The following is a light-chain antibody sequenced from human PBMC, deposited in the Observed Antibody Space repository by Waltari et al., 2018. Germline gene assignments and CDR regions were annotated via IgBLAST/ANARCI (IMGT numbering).Light chain of an antibody. Sequence: QSALTQPRSVSGSPGQSVTISCTGTSSDVGGYNYVSWYQQHPGKAPKLMIYDVSKRPSGVPDRFSGSKSGNTASLTISGLQAEDEADYYCCSYAGLTPVFGTGTKVTVL. V-gene: IGLV2-11*01. CDR1: SSDVGGYNY. CDR2: DVS. CDR3: CSYAGLTPV. J-gene: IGLJ1*01.